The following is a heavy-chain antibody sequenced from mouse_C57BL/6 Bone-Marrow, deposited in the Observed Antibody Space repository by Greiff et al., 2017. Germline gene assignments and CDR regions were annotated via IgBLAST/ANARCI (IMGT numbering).Heavy chain of an antibody. Sequence: QVQLQQSGAELVKPGASVKLSCKASGYTFTSYWMQWVKQRPGQGLEWIGEIDPSDSYTNYNQKFKGKATLTVDTASSTAYMQLSNVKSDDTADYYCARKRQLRLPIDYWGKGTTLKISS. V-gene: IGHV1-50*01. CDR1: GYTFTSYW. D-gene: IGHD3-2*02. CDR3: ARKRQLRLPIDY. CDR2: IDPSDSYT. J-gene: IGHJ2*01.